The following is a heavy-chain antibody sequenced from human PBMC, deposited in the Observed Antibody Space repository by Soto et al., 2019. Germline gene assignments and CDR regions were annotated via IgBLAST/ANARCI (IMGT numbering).Heavy chain of an antibody. Sequence: QVQLVQSGAEVKKPGASVKVSCKASGYTFTTYALHWVRQAPGQRPEWMGWINPASGHTKYSKWFQDRVTITRDTSASTGYMELSSLRSEDTAVYYCGRSVVGATGEILYNAMDVWGQGTTVTVSS. CDR3: GRSVVGATGEILYNAMDV. J-gene: IGHJ6*02. CDR1: GYTFTTYA. V-gene: IGHV1-3*01. D-gene: IGHD1-26*01. CDR2: INPASGHT.